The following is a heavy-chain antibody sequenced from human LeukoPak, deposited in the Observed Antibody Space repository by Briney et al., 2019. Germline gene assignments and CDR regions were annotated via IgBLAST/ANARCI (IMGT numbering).Heavy chain of an antibody. J-gene: IGHJ4*02. Sequence: SETLSLTCTVSGVSISSSNYFWAWIRQSPGKGLEWIGSIYFRGSISSSPSLKSRVTISIDASKNQFSLRLTSVTAADTAVYYCAREDRYCSSTSCYTWDYWGQGTLVAV. V-gene: IGHV4-39*07. D-gene: IGHD2-2*02. CDR3: AREDRYCSSTSCYTWDY. CDR2: IYFRGSI. CDR1: GVSISSSNYF.